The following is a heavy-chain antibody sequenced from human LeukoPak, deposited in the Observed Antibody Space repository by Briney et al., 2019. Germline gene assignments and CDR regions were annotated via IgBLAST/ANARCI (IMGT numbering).Heavy chain of an antibody. CDR3: AKGGASEATAIDY. D-gene: IGHD5-12*01. Sequence: GGSLRLSCAASGFTFSSYGMHWVRQAPGKGLEWVAFIRYDGSNKYYADSVKSRFTISRDNSKNTLYLQMNSLRAEDTAVYYCAKGGASEATAIDYWGQGTLVTVSS. CDR1: GFTFSSYG. CDR2: IRYDGSNK. V-gene: IGHV3-30*02. J-gene: IGHJ4*02.